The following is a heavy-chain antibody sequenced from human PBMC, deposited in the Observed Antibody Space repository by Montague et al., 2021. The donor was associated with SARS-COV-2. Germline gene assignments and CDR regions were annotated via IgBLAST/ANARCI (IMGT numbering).Heavy chain of an antibody. CDR2: IFSSGST. D-gene: IGHD6-13*01. Sequence: SETLSLTCTVSGGFISSYYWSWIRQPPGKGLEWIGYIFSSGSTNYNPSLKSRVTISVDTSKNQLSLRLRSVTAADTAVYYCVRVGVSNWYSFFDYWGQGTLVTVSS. J-gene: IGHJ4*02. CDR3: VRVGVSNWYSFFDY. V-gene: IGHV4-59*01. CDR1: GGFISSYY.